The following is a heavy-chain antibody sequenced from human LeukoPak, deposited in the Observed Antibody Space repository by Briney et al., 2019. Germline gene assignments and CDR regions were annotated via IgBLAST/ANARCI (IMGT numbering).Heavy chain of an antibody. CDR3: ARDSHAYATDY. V-gene: IGHV1-46*01. D-gene: IGHD2-2*01. CDR1: GFPFTSYY. Sequence: ASVKVSCKATGFPFTSYYIHWVRQAPGPGLEWMGVIRPGDDYTNYAQRFQGRATMTRDTSTSTVFMELSGLRSDDTAVYYCARDSHAYATDYWGQGTLVTVSS. J-gene: IGHJ4*02. CDR2: IRPGDDYT.